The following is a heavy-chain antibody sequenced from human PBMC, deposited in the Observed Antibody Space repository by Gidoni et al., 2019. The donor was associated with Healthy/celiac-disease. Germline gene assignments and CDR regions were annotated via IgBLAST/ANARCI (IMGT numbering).Heavy chain of an antibody. V-gene: IGHV1-18*01. CDR3: ARGDDSSGYSQDYGMDV. CDR2: ISAYNGNT. D-gene: IGHD3-22*01. Sequence: QVQLVQSGAEVNKPGASVKVSCKASGYTFPSYGISWVRQAPEQGLEWMGWISAYNGNTNYAQKLQGRVTMTTDTSTSTAYMELRSLGSDDTAVYYCARGDDSSGYSQDYGMDVWGQGTTVTVSS. J-gene: IGHJ6*02. CDR1: GYTFPSYG.